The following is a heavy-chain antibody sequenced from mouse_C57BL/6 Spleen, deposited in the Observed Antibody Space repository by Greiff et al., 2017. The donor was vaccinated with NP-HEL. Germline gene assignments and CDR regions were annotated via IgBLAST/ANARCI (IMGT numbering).Heavy chain of an antibody. CDR3: ARQGYGNYLLAMDY. V-gene: IGHV5-6*01. J-gene: IGHJ4*01. CDR2: ISSGGSYT. CDR1: GFTFSSYG. D-gene: IGHD2-1*01. Sequence: EVQRVESGGDLVKPGGSLKLSCAASGFTFSSYGMSWVRQTPDKRLEWVATISSGGSYTYYPDSVKGRFTISRDNAKNTLYLQMSSLKSEDTAMYYCARQGYGNYLLAMDYWGQGTSVTVSS.